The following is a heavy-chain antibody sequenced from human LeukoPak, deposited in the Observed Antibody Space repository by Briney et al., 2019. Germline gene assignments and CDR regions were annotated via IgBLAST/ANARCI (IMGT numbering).Heavy chain of an antibody. Sequence: GGSLRLSCAASGFPFSSYGMHWVRQAPGKGLEWVSDINGSGGSTYYADSVKGRFTISRDNFKNTLYLQMNSLRAEDTAVYYCAKKYNTGLDPWGQGTLVTVSS. V-gene: IGHV3-23*01. J-gene: IGHJ5*02. CDR1: GFPFSSYG. CDR3: AKKYNTGLDP. CDR2: INGSGGST. D-gene: IGHD1-14*01.